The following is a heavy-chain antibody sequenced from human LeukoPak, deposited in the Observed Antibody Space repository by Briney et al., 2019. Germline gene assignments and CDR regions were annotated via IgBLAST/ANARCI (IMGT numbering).Heavy chain of an antibody. D-gene: IGHD3-10*01. Sequence: GGSLRLSCAAPGFTFSHYWMSWVRRAPGKGLEWVANIKHDGSQKEHVDSVKGRFTISRDNAKNSLFLQMNSLRAEDTAVYFCARDSSRGDFEYWGQGTLVTVSS. J-gene: IGHJ4*02. CDR1: GFTFSHYW. CDR3: ARDSSRGDFEY. V-gene: IGHV3-7*01. CDR2: IKHDGSQK.